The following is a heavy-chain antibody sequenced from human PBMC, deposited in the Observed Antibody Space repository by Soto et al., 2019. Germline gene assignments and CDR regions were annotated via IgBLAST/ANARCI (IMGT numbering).Heavy chain of an antibody. J-gene: IGHJ6*02. Sequence: EVQLVESGGGLVKPGGSLSLSCAASGFTFSNAWMSWVRQAPGKGLEWVGRIKSKTDGGTTDYAAPVKGRFTISRDDSKNTLYLQMNSLKTEDTAVYYCTTPRGIYYYGMDVWGQGTTVTVSS. CDR2: IKSKTDGGTT. CDR3: TTPRGIYYYGMDV. V-gene: IGHV3-15*01. CDR1: GFTFSNAW. D-gene: IGHD3-10*01.